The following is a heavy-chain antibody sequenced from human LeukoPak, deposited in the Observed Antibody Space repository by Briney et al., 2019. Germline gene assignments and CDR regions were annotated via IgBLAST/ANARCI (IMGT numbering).Heavy chain of an antibody. D-gene: IGHD4-23*01. CDR3: ARVGTVARNSGSLFDY. CDR2: IYYSGST. Sequence: SETLSLTCTVSGGSISSHYWSWIRQPPGKGLEWIGYIYYSGSTNYNPSLKSRVTISVDTSKNQFSLKLSSVTAADTAVYCCARVGTVARNSGSLFDYWGQGTLVTVSS. V-gene: IGHV4-59*11. J-gene: IGHJ4*02. CDR1: GGSISSHY.